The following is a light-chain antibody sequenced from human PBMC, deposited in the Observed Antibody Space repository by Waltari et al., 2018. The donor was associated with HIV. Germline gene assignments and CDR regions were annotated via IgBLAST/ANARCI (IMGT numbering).Light chain of an antibody. V-gene: IGKV3-20*01. CDR2: GAS. Sequence: EFVLTQSPGTLSLSPGERATLSCRASQSVSSNYLAWYQQRPGQAPRLLIYGASSRAAGIPDRFTGSGSGTDFTLTISRLEPEDFAVYYCQHFDTSLPKYTFGQGTKLEIK. CDR3: QHFDTSLPKYT. J-gene: IGKJ2*01. CDR1: QSVSSNY.